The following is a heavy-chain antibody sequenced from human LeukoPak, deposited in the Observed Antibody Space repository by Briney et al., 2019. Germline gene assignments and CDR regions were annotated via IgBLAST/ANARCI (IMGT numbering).Heavy chain of an antibody. D-gene: IGHD5-24*01. J-gene: IGHJ6*02. Sequence: GGSLRLSCAASGFTFRTYWMSWVRQAPGKGLEGVAYIKYDGSEEYYVDSVKGRFTISRDNAKNSLYLQLNSLGAEDTAMYYCTRGAWDGYNYGWGQRSPVTVSS. CDR3: TRGAWDGYNYG. CDR2: IKYDGSEE. CDR1: GFTFRTYW. V-gene: IGHV3-7*04.